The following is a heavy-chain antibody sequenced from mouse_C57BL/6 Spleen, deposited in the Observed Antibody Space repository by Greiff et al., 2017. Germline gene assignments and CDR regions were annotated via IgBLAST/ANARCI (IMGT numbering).Heavy chain of an antibody. V-gene: IGHV1-69*01. CDR2: IDPSDSYT. D-gene: IGHD4-1*01. Sequence: QVQLQQPGAELVMPGASVKLSCKASGYTFTSYWMHWVKQRPGQGLEWIGEIDPSDSYTNYNQKFKRKSTLTVDKSSSTAYMQLSSRTSEDSAVYYCARLGRGYFDYWGKGTTLTVSS. CDR3: ARLGRGYFDY. J-gene: IGHJ2*01. CDR1: GYTFTSYW.